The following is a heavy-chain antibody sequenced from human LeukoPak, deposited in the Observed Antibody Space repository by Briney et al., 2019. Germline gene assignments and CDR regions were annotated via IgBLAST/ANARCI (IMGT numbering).Heavy chain of an antibody. CDR2: ITPIFGTA. Sequence: ASVKVSCKASGYTFTSYYMHWVRQAPGQGLEWMGGITPIFGTANYAQKFQGRVTITADKSTSTAYMELSSLRSEDTAVYYCARVSLLLDAFDIWGQGTMVTVSS. D-gene: IGHD1-26*01. CDR1: GYTFTSYY. J-gene: IGHJ3*02. V-gene: IGHV1-69*06. CDR3: ARVSLLLDAFDI.